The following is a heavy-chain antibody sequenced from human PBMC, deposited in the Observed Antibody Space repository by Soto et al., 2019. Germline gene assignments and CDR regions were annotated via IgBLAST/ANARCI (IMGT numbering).Heavy chain of an antibody. V-gene: IGHV3-74*01. D-gene: IGHD3-9*01. CDR2: INSGGSST. Sequence: VQLVESGGGLVQPGGSLRLSCAASGITFSNYWMHWVRQAPGKGLVWVSRINSGGSSTTYADSVKGRFTISRKNPKNTLNLQITGLRAEDRAVYNCARDSSSTGYAAQFDYWGQGDRVTVSS. CDR1: GITFSNYW. J-gene: IGHJ4*02. CDR3: ARDSSSTGYAAQFDY.